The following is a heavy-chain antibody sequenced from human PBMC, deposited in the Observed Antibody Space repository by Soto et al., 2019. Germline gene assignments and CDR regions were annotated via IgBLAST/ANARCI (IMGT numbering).Heavy chain of an antibody. J-gene: IGHJ5*02. CDR1: GYTFTSYG. CDR3: ARAEGYDFWSGYHPNNWFDP. V-gene: IGHV1-18*01. CDR2: ISAYNGNA. Sequence: ASVKVSCKASGYTFTSYGISWVRQAPGQGLEWMGWISAYNGNANYAQKPQGRVTMTTDTSTSTAYMELRSLRSDDTAVYYCARAEGYDFWSGYHPNNWFDPWGQGTLVTVSS. D-gene: IGHD3-3*01.